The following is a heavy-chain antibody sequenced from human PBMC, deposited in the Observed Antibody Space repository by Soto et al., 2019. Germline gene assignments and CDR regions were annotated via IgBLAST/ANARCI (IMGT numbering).Heavy chain of an antibody. V-gene: IGHV4-4*02. CDR2: IYHSGST. J-gene: IGHJ6*02. Sequence: PSETLSLTGAVSGGSISSSNWWSWVRQPPGKGLEWIGEIYHSGSTNYNPSLKSRVTISVDKSKNQFSLKLSSVTAADTAVYYCARKVTYYYYYYGMDVWGQGTTVTVSS. CDR1: GGSISSSNW. CDR3: ARKVTYYYYYYGMDV.